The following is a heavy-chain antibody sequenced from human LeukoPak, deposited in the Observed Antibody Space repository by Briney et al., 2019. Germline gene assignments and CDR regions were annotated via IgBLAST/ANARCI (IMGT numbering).Heavy chain of an antibody. J-gene: IGHJ4*02. CDR2: IKEDGSRN. V-gene: IGHV3-7*05. Sequence: GGSLRLSCAASGFTFSRYWMSWVRQAPGKGLEWVANIKEDGSRNHYVDSVKGRFTISRDNAKSSLYLQMSSLRAEDTAIYYCARQLSGWYDADPCWGQGTLVTVSS. CDR3: ARQLSGWYDADPC. D-gene: IGHD6-19*01. CDR1: GFTFSRYW.